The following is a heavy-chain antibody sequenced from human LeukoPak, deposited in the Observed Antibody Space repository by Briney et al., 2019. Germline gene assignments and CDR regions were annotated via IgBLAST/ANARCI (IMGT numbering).Heavy chain of an antibody. CDR1: GGSFSGYY. CDR2: INHSGST. J-gene: IGHJ6*03. CDR3: ASSGYAFYYMDV. D-gene: IGHD5-12*01. V-gene: IGHV4-34*01. Sequence: PSETLSLTCGVYGGSFSGYYWSWIRQPPGKGLEWIGEINHSGSTNYNPSLKSRVTISVDTSKNQFSLKLSSVTAADTAVYYCASSGYAFYYMDVWGKGTTVTISS.